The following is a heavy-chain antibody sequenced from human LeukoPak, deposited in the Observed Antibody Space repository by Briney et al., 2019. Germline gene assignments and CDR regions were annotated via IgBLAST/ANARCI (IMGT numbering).Heavy chain of an antibody. Sequence: PSETLSLTCTVSGGSVSTNYWSWIRQPPGKGLEWIAYIHYTGTTNYNPSLKSRVSISLDTSKNHFSLELSSVTAADTAVYYCARTTPHGSADYWGQGTLVTVSS. CDR2: IHYTGTT. CDR1: GGSVSTNY. V-gene: IGHV4-59*08. CDR3: ARTTPHGSADY. D-gene: IGHD1-26*01. J-gene: IGHJ4*02.